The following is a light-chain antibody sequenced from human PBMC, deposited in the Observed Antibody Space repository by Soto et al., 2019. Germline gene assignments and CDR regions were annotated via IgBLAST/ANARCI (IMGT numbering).Light chain of an antibody. V-gene: IGKV3-20*01. CDR2: GAS. CDR1: QSVSSSY. J-gene: IGKJ1*01. Sequence: EIVLTQSPGTLSLSPGERATLSCRASQSVSSSYLAWYQQKPSQAPRLLIYGASSRATGIPDRFSGSGSGTDFTLTISRLEPEDFAVYYCQQYGSSPWTFGQGTKVYIK. CDR3: QQYGSSPWT.